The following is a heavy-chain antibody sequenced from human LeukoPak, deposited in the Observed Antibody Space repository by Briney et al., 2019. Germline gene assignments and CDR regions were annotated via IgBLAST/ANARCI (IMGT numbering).Heavy chain of an antibody. CDR3: ARVISYYYDSSGYYLDY. CDR1: GFTLSSYW. J-gene: IGHJ4*02. V-gene: IGHV3-21*01. Sequence: GGSLRLSCAASGFTLSSYWMTWVRQAPGKGLEWVSSISSSSSYIYYADSVKGRFTISRDNAKNSLYLQMNSLRAEDTAVYYCARVISYYYDSSGYYLDYWGQGTLVTVSS. D-gene: IGHD3-22*01. CDR2: ISSSSSYI.